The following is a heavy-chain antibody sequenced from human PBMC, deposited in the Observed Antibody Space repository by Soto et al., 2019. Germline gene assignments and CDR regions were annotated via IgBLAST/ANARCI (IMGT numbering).Heavy chain of an antibody. J-gene: IGHJ5*02. V-gene: IGHV1-8*01. CDR3: ARDIGPALDWFGP. D-gene: IGHD2-2*01. CDR1: GYSFSSYD. CDR2: MNPKSGQT. Sequence: QVQLVQSGAEVKKPGASVKVSCKASGYSFSSYDINWVRQAPGQGLELMGWMNPKSGQTGYAPRFQGRVTMTGNTSISTAYMELSSLSSEDTAMYYCARDIGPALDWFGPWGQGTLVTVSS.